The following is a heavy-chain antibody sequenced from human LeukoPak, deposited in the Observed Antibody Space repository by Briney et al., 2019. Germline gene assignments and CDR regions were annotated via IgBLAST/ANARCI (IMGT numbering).Heavy chain of an antibody. CDR2: INPHSGGT. Sequence: ASVKVSCKASGYTFTDYFMHWVRQAPGQGLEWMGWINPHSGGTNYAQGFQGRVTMTRDTSISTAYMELSRLRSDDTAVYYCARALGALVYYMDVWGKGTTVTVSS. J-gene: IGHJ6*03. CDR3: ARALGALVYYMDV. D-gene: IGHD3-16*01. CDR1: GYTFTDYF. V-gene: IGHV1-2*02.